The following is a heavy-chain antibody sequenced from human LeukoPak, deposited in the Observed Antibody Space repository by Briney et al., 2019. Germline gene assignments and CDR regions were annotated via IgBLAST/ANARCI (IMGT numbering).Heavy chain of an antibody. J-gene: IGHJ5*02. D-gene: IGHD4-17*01. CDR3: AKDKSDYGDYVGWFDP. CDR2: ISGSGGST. CDR1: GFTFSSYA. V-gene: IGHV3-23*01. Sequence: GGSLRLSCAASGFTFSSYAMSWVRQAPGKGLEWVSAISGSGGSTYYADSVKGRFTISRDNSKKTLYLQMNSLRAEDTAVYYCAKDKSDYGDYVGWFDPWGQGTLVTVSS.